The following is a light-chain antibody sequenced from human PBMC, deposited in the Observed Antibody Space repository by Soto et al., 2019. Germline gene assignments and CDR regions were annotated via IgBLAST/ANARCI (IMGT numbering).Light chain of an antibody. J-gene: IGKJ4*01. CDR3: QQYNNWPLN. CDR2: GAS. V-gene: IGKV3-15*01. CDR1: QSVAGN. Sequence: EIVMTQSPATLSVSPGERTTVSCRASQSVAGNLAWYQQKPGQAPILLIYGASTRATGIPASFSGSESGTEFTLTISSLQTEDFAVYYCQQYNNWPLNFGGGTKVEIK.